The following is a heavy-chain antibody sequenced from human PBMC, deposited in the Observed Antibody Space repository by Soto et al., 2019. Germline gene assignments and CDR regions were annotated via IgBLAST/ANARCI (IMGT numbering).Heavy chain of an antibody. V-gene: IGHV1-69*02. CDR3: ARALAAAGYGFDY. Sequence: QVQLVQSGAEVKKPGSSVKVSCKASGGTFSSYTISWVRQAPGQGLEWMGRIIPILGIANYAQKFQGRVTITADKSTSTAYMELSSLRSEDTAVYYCARALAAAGYGFDYWGQGTLVTVSS. CDR2: IIPILGIA. D-gene: IGHD6-13*01. J-gene: IGHJ4*02. CDR1: GGTFSSYT.